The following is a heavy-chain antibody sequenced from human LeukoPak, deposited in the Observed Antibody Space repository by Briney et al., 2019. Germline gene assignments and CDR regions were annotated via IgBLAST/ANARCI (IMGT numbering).Heavy chain of an antibody. CDR1: GFTFSSYG. V-gene: IGHV3-20*04. D-gene: IGHD3-10*02. Sequence: GGSLRLSCAVSGFTFSSYGMSWVRQAPGKGLEWVSGISWNSGSIGYADSVKGRFTISRDNAKNSLYLQMNSLRAEDTAVYYCAELGITMIGGVWGKGTTVTISS. CDR3: AELGITMIGGV. CDR2: ISWNSGSI. J-gene: IGHJ6*04.